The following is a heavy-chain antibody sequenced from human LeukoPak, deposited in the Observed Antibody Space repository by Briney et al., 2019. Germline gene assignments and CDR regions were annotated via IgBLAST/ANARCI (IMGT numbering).Heavy chain of an antibody. V-gene: IGHV5-51*01. CDR2: IYPGDSDT. CDR1: GYSFSSYW. D-gene: IGHD2-21*02. J-gene: IGHJ3*02. CDR3: ATTGVVVVTATHDAFDI. Sequence: GESLKISCKGSGYSFSSYWIVWVRQMPGKGLEWMGIIYPGDSDTRYSPSFQGQVTISADKSISTAYLQWSSLKASDTAMYYCATTGVVVVTATHDAFDIWGQGTMVTVSS.